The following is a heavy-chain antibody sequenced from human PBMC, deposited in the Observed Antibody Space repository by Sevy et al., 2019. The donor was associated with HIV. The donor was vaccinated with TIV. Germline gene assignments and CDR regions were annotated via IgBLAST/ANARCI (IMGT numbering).Heavy chain of an antibody. V-gene: IGHV3-9*01. Sequence: GGSLRLSCAASGFTFDDYAMHWVRQAPGKGLEWVSGISWNSGSMGYSDSVKGRFTISRDNAKNSLYLQMNSLRAEDTALYYCAKDVSSGGYLRLSPFDYWGQGTLVTVSS. CDR1: GFTFDDYA. D-gene: IGHD1-26*01. J-gene: IGHJ4*02. CDR3: AKDVSSGGYLRLSPFDY. CDR2: ISWNSGSM.